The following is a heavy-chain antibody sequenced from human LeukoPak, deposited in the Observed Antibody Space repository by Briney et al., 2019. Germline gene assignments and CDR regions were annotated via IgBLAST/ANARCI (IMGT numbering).Heavy chain of an antibody. J-gene: IGHJ5*02. CDR2: IRPSGDNT. Sequence: GGSLRLSCAASGFTFSSYDTTWVRQAPGRGLEWVSSIRPSGDNTYYGDSVKGRFTVSRDNSKNTVYLEMNNMRVDDTAVYYCARVAGWHWFDPWGQGTLVTVSS. CDR3: ARVAGWHWFDP. D-gene: IGHD6-19*01. V-gene: IGHV3-23*01. CDR1: GFTFSSYD.